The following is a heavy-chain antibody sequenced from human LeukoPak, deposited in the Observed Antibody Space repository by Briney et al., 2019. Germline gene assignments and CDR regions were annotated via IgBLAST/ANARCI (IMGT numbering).Heavy chain of an antibody. CDR1: GYTFTGYY. CDR2: INPYNGAT. Sequence: ASVKVSCKASGYTFTGYYIHWVRQAPGEGLEWTGWINPYNGATNYAQKFQGRVTMTRDTSMSTVYRELNRLRSADTAVYSCARAPYCDFSSCYTGYNWFDPWGQGTLVTVSS. J-gene: IGHJ5*02. V-gene: IGHV1-2*02. CDR3: ARAPYCDFSSCYTGYNWFDP. D-gene: IGHD2-2*02.